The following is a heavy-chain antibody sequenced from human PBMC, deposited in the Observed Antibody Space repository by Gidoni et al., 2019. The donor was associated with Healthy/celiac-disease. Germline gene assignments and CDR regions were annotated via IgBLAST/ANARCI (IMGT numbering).Heavy chain of an antibody. V-gene: IGHV3-73*02. CDR1: GSIFSGSA. D-gene: IGHD3-9*01. Sequence: EVQLVESGGGLVQPGGSLKLSCAAPGSIFSGSALHWVRQASGKGLEWVGRIRSTAHSHATAYAASVKGRFTISRDDSKNTAYLQMNSLKTEDTAVYYCSRFDDLGYWGQGTLVTVSS. J-gene: IGHJ4*02. CDR2: IRSTAHSHAT. CDR3: SRFDDLGY.